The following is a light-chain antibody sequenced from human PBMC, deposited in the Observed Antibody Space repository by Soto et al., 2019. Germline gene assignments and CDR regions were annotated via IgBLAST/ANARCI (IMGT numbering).Light chain of an antibody. V-gene: IGKV1-27*01. Sequence: DIQITRSPSSLSASVGDKVTVACRASQGINNDLAWYQQKPGKPPRLIIYAAFTLQSGVPSRFSGSGSGTDFTLTISSLQPEDVASYYCQKYNSAPQTFGQGTKVDXK. J-gene: IGKJ1*01. CDR2: AAF. CDR3: QKYNSAPQT. CDR1: QGINND.